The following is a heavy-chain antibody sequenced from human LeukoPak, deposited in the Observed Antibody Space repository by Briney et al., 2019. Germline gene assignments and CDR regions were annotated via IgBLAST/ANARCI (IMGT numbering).Heavy chain of an antibody. D-gene: IGHD6-19*01. J-gene: IGHJ4*02. CDR1: GFTVTSNY. V-gene: IGHV3-53*01. CDR2: IYSGGTT. Sequence: PGGSLRLSCAASGFTVTSNYMTWVRQAPGKGLEWVSVIYSGGTTRYADSVKGRFTISRDISKNTIYLQMNGLRAEDTAVYFCARVSSGWHGVYFDYWGQGALVTVPS. CDR3: ARVSSGWHGVYFDY.